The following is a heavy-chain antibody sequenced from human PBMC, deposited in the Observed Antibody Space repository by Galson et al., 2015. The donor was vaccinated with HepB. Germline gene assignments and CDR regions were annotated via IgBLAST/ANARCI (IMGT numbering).Heavy chain of an antibody. CDR2: ISWNSDKI. D-gene: IGHD3-22*01. V-gene: IGHV3-9*01. CDR3: ATGMVKYFHYGMDV. J-gene: IGHJ6*02. CDR1: GFIFDDYG. Sequence: SLRLSCAGSGFIFDDYGMHWVRRPPGKGLEWVSGISWNSDKIGYADSVKGRFTISRDNAKNSLYLQMNSLSAEDTALYYCATGMVKYFHYGMDVWGQGTTVTVSS.